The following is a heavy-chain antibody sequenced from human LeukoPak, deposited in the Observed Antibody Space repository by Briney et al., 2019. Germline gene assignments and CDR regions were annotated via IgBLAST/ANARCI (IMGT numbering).Heavy chain of an antibody. CDR1: GFTISDYY. V-gene: IGHV3-11*04. D-gene: IGHD5-12*01. Sequence: PGGSLRLSCAASGFTISDYYFSWIRHAPGKGLEWVSYVSSSGSTIYYADSANGRFTISRDNAKNSLYPQMNSPMTEETAVHYCARALWISYDYWGHGTLVTASS. CDR3: ARALWISYDY. CDR2: VSSSGSTI. J-gene: IGHJ4*01.